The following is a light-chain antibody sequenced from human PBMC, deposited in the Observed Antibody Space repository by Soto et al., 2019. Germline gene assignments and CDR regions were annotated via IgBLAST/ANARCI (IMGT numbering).Light chain of an antibody. V-gene: IGLV1-44*01. CDR3: AAWDDSLNEEV. CDR2: SNN. Sequence: QSVLTQPPSASGTPGQRVTISCSGSSSNIGSNTVNWYQQLPGTAPKLLIYSNNQRPSGVPDRFSGSKSGTSASLAISGLQSEDGADYYCAAWDDSLNEEVFGGGTKLTVL. J-gene: IGLJ2*01. CDR1: SSNIGSNT.